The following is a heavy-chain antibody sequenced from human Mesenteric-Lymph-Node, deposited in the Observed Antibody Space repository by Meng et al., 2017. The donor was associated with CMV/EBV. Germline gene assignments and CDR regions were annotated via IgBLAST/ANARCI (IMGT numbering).Heavy chain of an antibody. J-gene: IGHJ6*02. V-gene: IGHV3-48*03. Sequence: GESLKISCAASGFTFSSYPMHWVRQAPGKGLEWVSYISSSGSTIYYADSVKGRFTISRDNAKNSLYLQMNSLRAEDTAVYYCAREIGKGITGTAYGMDVWGQGTTVTVSS. D-gene: IGHD1-20*01. CDR2: ISSSGSTI. CDR3: AREIGKGITGTAYGMDV. CDR1: GFTFSSYP.